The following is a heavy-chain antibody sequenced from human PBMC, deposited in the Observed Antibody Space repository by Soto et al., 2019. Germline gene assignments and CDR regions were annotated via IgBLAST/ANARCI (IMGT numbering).Heavy chain of an antibody. V-gene: IGHV6-1*01. Sequence: SQTRSLPCGISGDSVSSNSAAWNWIRQSPSRGLEWLGRTYYRSKWYNDYAVSVKSRITINPDTSKNQFSLQLNSVTPEDTAVYYCARDPSGKQWLVRTFDYWGQGTLVTLSS. CDR2: TYYRSKWYN. CDR3: ARDPSGKQWLVRTFDY. J-gene: IGHJ4*02. D-gene: IGHD6-19*01. CDR1: GDSVSSNSAA.